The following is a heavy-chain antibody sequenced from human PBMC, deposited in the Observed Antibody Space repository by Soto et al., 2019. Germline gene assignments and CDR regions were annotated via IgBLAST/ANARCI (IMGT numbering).Heavy chain of an antibody. D-gene: IGHD3-22*01. CDR3: ARDVLDYYDSSGYG. CDR1: GFTVSSNY. Sequence: PGGSLRLSCAASGFTVSSNYMSWVRQAPGKGLEWVSVIYSGGSTYYADSVKGRFTISRDNSKNTLYLQMNSLRAEDTAVYYCARDVLDYYDSSGYGWGQGPLVTVYS. CDR2: IYSGGST. J-gene: IGHJ4*02. V-gene: IGHV3-53*01.